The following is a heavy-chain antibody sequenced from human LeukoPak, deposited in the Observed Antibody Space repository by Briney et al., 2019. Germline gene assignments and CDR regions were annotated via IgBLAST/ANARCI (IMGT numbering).Heavy chain of an antibody. CDR2: MNPNSGNT. CDR3: ARGNVRAGQWYQLLATNYYYYYMDV. D-gene: IGHD2-2*01. J-gene: IGHJ6*03. V-gene: IGHV1-8*01. Sequence: VASVKVSCKASGYTFTSYDINWVRQAPGQGLEWMGWMNPNSGNTGYAQKFQGRVTMTRNTSISTAYMELSSLRSEDTAVYYCARGNVRAGQWYQLLATNYYYYYMDVWGKGTTVTVSS. CDR1: GYTFTSYD.